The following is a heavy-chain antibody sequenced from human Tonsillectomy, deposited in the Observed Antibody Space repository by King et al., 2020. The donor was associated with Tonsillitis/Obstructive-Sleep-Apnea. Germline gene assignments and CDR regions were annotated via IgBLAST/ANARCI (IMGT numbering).Heavy chain of an antibody. D-gene: IGHD3-10*01. J-gene: IGHJ6*03. CDR1: VYTFTSYA. CDR2: INTNTGNP. V-gene: IGHV7-4-1*02. CDR3: ARTGVKRTMVQGVQTYYYYYMDV. Sequence: QLVQSGSELKKPGASVKVSCKASVYTFTSYAMNWVRQAPGQGLEWMGWINTNTGNPTYAQGFTGRFVFSLDTSVSTAYLQISSLKAGDTAVYYCARTGVKRTMVQGVQTYYYYYMDVWGKGTTVTVSS.